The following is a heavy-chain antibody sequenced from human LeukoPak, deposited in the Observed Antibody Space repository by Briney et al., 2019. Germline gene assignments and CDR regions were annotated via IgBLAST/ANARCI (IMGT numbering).Heavy chain of an antibody. Sequence: ASVKVSRKVSGYTLTELSMHWVRQAPGKGLEWMGGFDPEDGETIYAQKFQGRVTITEDTSTDTAYMELISLRSEDTAVYYCATVGYSRSGNWFDPWGQGTLVTVSS. CDR2: FDPEDGET. CDR3: ATVGYSRSGNWFDP. CDR1: GYTLTELS. J-gene: IGHJ5*02. D-gene: IGHD6-6*01. V-gene: IGHV1-24*01.